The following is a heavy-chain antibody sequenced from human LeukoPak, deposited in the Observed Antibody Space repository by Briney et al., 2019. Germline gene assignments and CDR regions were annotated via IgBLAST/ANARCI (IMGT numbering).Heavy chain of an antibody. Sequence: GGSLRLSCAASGFTFSSYGMHWVRQAPGKGLEWVAFIRYDGSNKYYADSVKGRLTISRDNSKKTLYLQMNSHRPRHTSVYYCARGGSYYDILTGYYHWGQGTLVTVSS. D-gene: IGHD3-9*01. J-gene: IGHJ4*02. CDR3: ARGGSYYDILTGYYH. CDR1: GFTFSSYG. CDR2: IRYDGSNK. V-gene: IGHV3-30*02.